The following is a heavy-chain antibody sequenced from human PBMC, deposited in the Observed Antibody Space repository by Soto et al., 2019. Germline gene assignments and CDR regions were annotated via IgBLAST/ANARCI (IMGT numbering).Heavy chain of an antibody. V-gene: IGHV3-74*01. D-gene: IGHD6-19*01. Sequence: EVQLVESGGGLVQPGGSLRLSCAASGITFSSNWMHWVRQAPGKGLVWVSRINGAGSSTNYADSVKGRFSISRDNAKNTLYLQMNSLGAEDTAVYYCATNVAGTSPVKYWGQGTLVTVSS. CDR2: INGAGSST. CDR1: GITFSSNW. CDR3: ATNVAGTSPVKY. J-gene: IGHJ4*02.